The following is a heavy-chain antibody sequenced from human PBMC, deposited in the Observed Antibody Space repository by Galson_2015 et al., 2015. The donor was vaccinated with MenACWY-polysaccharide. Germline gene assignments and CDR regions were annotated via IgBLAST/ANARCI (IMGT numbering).Heavy chain of an antibody. CDR1: GFTFSNYG. V-gene: IGHV3-33*01. CDR3: ARADRNDGGRALDI. J-gene: IGHJ3*02. CDR2: IWYDESDE. Sequence: CAASGFTFSNYGMHWVRQAPGKGLEWMAVIWYDESDEYYADSVKGRFTISRDNSKNALYLQMNSLRAEDTAVYYCARADRNDGGRALDIWGQGTMVTVSS. D-gene: IGHD1-1*01.